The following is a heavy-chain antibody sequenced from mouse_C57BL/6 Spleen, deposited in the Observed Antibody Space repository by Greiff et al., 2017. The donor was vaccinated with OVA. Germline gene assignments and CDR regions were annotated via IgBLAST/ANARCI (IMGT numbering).Heavy chain of an antibody. CDR2: IYPGDGDT. Sequence: VKLQQSGAELVKPGASVKISCKASGYAFSSYWMNWVKQRPGKGLEWIGQIYPGDGDTNYNGKFKGKATLTADISSSTADLQRSILTSEDSAVYFCARGGNRDHFDYWGQGTTLTVSS. D-gene: IGHD4-1*02. CDR1: GYAFSSYW. V-gene: IGHV1-80*01. CDR3: ARGGNRDHFDY. J-gene: IGHJ2*01.